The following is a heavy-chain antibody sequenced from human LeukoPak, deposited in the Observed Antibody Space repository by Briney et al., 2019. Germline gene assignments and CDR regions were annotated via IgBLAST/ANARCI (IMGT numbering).Heavy chain of an antibody. CDR1: GDSISTTSYF. D-gene: IGHD4-11*01. CDR3: ARGPDYSGYYYSYYMDV. Sequence: PSETLSLTCTVSGDSISTTSYFWAWIRQPPGEGLEWIGSIYYSGTTYFNSSLKSRVTISVERSKNHFSLKLTSVTAADTAVYFCARGPDYSGYYYSYYMDVWGKGTTVTVSS. V-gene: IGHV4-39*07. J-gene: IGHJ6*03. CDR2: IYYSGTT.